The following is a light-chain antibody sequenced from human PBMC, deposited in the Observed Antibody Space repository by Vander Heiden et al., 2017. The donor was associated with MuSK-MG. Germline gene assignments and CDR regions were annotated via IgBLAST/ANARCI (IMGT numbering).Light chain of an antibody. CDR3: CSYAGSSTFVV. CDR2: EVS. V-gene: IGLV2-23*02. CDR1: SSDVGSYKF. Sequence: QSALTQPASVSGSPGQSTTISCTGTSSDVGSYKFVSWYQQYPGKAPKFIIYEVSKRPSGVSNRFSGSKSGNMASLTISGLQAEDEADYYCCSYAGSSTFVVFGGGTKLTVL. J-gene: IGLJ2*01.